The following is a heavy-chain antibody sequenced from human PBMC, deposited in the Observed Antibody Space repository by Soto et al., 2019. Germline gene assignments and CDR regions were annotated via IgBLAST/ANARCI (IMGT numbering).Heavy chain of an antibody. CDR3: ARAWPRIPAAREVLFDP. CDR1: GYTFTGYY. V-gene: IGHV1-2*02. CDR2: INPNSGGT. D-gene: IGHD2-2*01. J-gene: IGHJ5*02. Sequence: GASVKVSCKASGYTFTGYYMHWVRQAPGQGLEWMGWINPNSGGTNYAQKFQGRVTMTRDTSISTAYMELSRLRSDDTAVYYCARAWPRIPAAREVLFDPWGQGXLVTVYS.